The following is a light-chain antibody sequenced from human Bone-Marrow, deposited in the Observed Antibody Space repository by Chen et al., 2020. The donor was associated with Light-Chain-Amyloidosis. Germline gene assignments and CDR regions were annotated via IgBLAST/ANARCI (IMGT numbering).Light chain of an antibody. CDR3: AAWDESLNGWV. Sequence: QSVLTQPPSTSGTPGQTVTITCSGSSSNIGTNSLYWYQQLPGAAPTVLIYRNSQRPSGVPDRFSGSKSGTSGSLAISGLRSEDEGDYYCAAWDESLNGWVFGGGTKLTVL. CDR1: SSNIGTNS. V-gene: IGLV1-47*02. J-gene: IGLJ3*02. CDR2: RNS.